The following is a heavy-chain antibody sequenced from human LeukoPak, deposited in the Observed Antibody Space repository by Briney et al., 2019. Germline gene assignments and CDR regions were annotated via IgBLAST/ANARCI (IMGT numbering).Heavy chain of an antibody. V-gene: IGHV1-18*01. J-gene: IGHJ6*02. CDR3: ARVEYYYDSSGLSGYYGMDV. Sequence: ASVKVSCKASGYTFTSYGISWGRQAPGQGLEWMGWISAYNGNTNYAQKLQGRVTMTTDTSTSTAYMELRSLRSDDTAVYYCARVEYYYDSSGLSGYYGMDVWGQGTTVTVSS. CDR2: ISAYNGNT. D-gene: IGHD3-22*01. CDR1: GYTFTSYG.